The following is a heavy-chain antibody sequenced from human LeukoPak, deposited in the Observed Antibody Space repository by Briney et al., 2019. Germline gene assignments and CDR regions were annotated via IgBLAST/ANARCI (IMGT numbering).Heavy chain of an antibody. D-gene: IGHD1-26*01. V-gene: IGHV3-30*03. CDR2: ISYDGSNK. J-gene: IGHJ4*02. Sequence: GGSLRLSCAASGFTFSSYGMHWVRQAPGKGLEWVAVISYDGSNKYYADSVKGRFTISRDNSKNTLYLQMNSLRAEDTAVYYCATDRNSGKYYDYWGQGTLVTVSS. CDR3: ATDRNSGKYYDY. CDR1: GFTFSSYG.